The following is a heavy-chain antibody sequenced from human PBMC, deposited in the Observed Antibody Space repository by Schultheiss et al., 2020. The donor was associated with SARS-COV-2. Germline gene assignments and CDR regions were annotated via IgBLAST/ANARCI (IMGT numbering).Heavy chain of an antibody. J-gene: IGHJ6*03. CDR2: SNAGNGNT. CDR1: GYTFTSYA. Sequence: GESLKISCKASGYTFTSYAMHWVRQAPGQRLEWMGWSNAGNGNTKYSQEFQGRVTMTTDTSTSTAYMELSRLRSDDTAVYYCARVTPAAELYYYYYYMDVWGKGTTVTVSS. D-gene: IGHD2-2*01. V-gene: IGHV1-3*02. CDR3: ARVTPAAELYYYYYYMDV.